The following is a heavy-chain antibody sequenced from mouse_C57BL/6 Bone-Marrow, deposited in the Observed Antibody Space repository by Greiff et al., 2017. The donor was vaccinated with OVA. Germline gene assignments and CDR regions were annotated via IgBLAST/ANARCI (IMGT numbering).Heavy chain of an antibody. V-gene: IGHV5-17*01. CDR2: ISSGSSTI. CDR1: GFTFSDYG. Sequence: EVKLMESGGGLVKPGGSLTLSCAASGFTFSDYGMHWVRQAPEKGLEWVAYISSGSSTIYYADTVKGRFTISRDNAKNTLFLQMTSLRSEDTAMYYCARNYGDYWGQGTSVTVSS. J-gene: IGHJ4*01. D-gene: IGHD2-4*01. CDR3: ARNYGDY.